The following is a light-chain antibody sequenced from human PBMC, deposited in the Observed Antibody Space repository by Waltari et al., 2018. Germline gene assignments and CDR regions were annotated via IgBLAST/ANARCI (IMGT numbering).Light chain of an antibody. J-gene: IGLJ1*01. V-gene: IGLV3-10*01. CDR1: VLPRNY. CDR2: EDT. Sequence: SYELTQTPSVSVAPAQPAKITISGHVLPRNYTYWFQQKSGQAPRLVIYEDTKRPSGIPERFSGSSSGTVATLTITGAQVDDEADYYCYSSDSTGLRVFGGGTTVVVL. CDR3: YSSDSTGLRV.